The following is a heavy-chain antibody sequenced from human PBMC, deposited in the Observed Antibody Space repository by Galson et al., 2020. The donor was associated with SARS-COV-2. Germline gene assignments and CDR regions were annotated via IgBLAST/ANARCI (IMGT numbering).Heavy chain of an antibody. J-gene: IGHJ6*02. CDR2: IRNKANSYTT. CDR3: ARITTAGDQYGIDV. CDR1: GFTFSDHY. Sequence: GESLKISCAASGFTFSDHYMDWVRQAPGQGLEWVGRIRNKANSYTTEYAASGKGRFTISRDDSKNSLYLQMNSLKTEDTAVYYCARITTAGDQYGIDVWGQGTTVTVSS. V-gene: IGHV3-72*01. D-gene: IGHD1-1*01.